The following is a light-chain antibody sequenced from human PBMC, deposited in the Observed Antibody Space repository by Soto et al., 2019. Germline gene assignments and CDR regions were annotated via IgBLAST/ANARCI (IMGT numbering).Light chain of an antibody. CDR2: EGS. CDR1: SSDVGNYNL. J-gene: IGLJ1*01. Sequence: QSALTQPASVSRSPGQSITISCTGTSSDVGNYNLVSWYQQHPGKAPKLMIYEGSKRPSGVSNRFSGSKSGNTASLTISILQAEDEADYYCCSYAGSSTYVFGTGTNVTVL. CDR3: CSYAGSSTYV. V-gene: IGLV2-23*01.